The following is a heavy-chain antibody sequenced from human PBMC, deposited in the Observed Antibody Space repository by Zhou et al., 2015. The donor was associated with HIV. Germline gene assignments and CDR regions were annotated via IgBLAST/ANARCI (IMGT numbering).Heavy chain of an antibody. CDR2: IIPIFGTA. CDR3: ATQTYSGDIVVVPAAIHYYYYGMDV. CDR1: GGTFSSYA. V-gene: IGHV1-69*01. J-gene: IGHJ6*02. D-gene: IGHD2-2*01. Sequence: QVQLVQSGAEVKKPGSSVKVSCKASGGTFSSYAISWVRQAPGQGLEWMGGIIPIFGTANYAQKFQGRVTITADESTSTAYMELSSLRSEDTAVYYCATQTYSGDIVVVPAAIHYYYYGMDVWGQGTTVTVSS.